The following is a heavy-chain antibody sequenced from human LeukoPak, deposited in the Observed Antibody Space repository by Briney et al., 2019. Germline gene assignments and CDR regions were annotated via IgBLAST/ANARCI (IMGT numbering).Heavy chain of an antibody. CDR2: IYYTGST. Sequence: PSETLSLTCTVSGGSINSSSHYWGWIRQSPGKGLEWIGNIYYTGSTDYNPSLKSRVTISVDTSKNQFSLKLSSVTAADTAVYYCVGRGKGYDSSGYYYVTYGMDVWGQGTTVTVSS. CDR1: GGSINSSSHY. CDR3: VGRGKGYDSSGYYYVTYGMDV. V-gene: IGHV4-39*07. D-gene: IGHD3-22*01. J-gene: IGHJ6*02.